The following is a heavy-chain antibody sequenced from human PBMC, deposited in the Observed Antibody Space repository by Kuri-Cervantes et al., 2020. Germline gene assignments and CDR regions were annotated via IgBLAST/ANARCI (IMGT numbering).Heavy chain of an antibody. CDR2: IYTGGTI. CDR3: AIGGDREMVELAVGY. V-gene: IGHV3-66*02. CDR1: GFTVSSNY. Sequence: GESLKISCAASGFTVSSNYMRWVRQAPGKGLEWVSVIYTGGTIYYVDSVKGRFTISRDNSKNTLFLQVNSLRVEDTAVYFCAIGGDREMVELAVGYWCQGTLVTVSS. J-gene: IGHJ4*02. D-gene: IGHD1-7*01.